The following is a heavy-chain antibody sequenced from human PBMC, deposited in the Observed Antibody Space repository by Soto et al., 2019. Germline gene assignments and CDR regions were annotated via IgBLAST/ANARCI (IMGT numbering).Heavy chain of an antibody. D-gene: IGHD3-9*01. CDR3: ARDSDYDILTGYFGPFDV. CDR1: GYTFTSYT. J-gene: IGHJ3*01. Sequence: GASVKVSCKASGYTFTSYTIHWVRQAPGQRLEWMGWINAGDGNAEFSQKFQGRVTITRDTSASTAYMELSSLRSEDTAVYYCARDSDYDILTGYFGPFDVWGQGTLVTVSS. V-gene: IGHV1-3*01. CDR2: INAGDGNA.